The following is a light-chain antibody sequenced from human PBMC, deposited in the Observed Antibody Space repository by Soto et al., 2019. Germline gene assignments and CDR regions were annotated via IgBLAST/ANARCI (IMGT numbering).Light chain of an antibody. V-gene: IGKV3-20*01. Sequence: ETVLTQSPGSLSLSLGDRATLSCRASQTVSNNYLAWYQQKPGQAPRLLIYGTSNRATGIPDRFSGSGSGTDFTLTISRLEPEDSAVYYCEQYGSSPRTFGQGTKVDI. CDR3: EQYGSSPRT. CDR2: GTS. J-gene: IGKJ1*01. CDR1: QTVSNNY.